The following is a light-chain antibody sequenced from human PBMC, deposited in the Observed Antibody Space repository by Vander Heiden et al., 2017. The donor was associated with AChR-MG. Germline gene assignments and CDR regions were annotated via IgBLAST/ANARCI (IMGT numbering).Light chain of an antibody. CDR2: SNN. V-gene: IGLV1-44*01. Sequence: QSVLTQPPSASGTPGQRVTISCSGDSSNIGSNSVHWYQQLPETAPKLLIYSNNQRPSGVPDRFSGSKSGTSASLAISGLQSEDDADYYCAAWDDSLNGWVFGGGARLTVL. J-gene: IGLJ3*02. CDR3: AAWDDSLNGWV. CDR1: SSNIGSNS.